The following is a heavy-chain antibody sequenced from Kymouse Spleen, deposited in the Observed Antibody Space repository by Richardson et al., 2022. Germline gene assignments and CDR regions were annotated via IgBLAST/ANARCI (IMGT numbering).Heavy chain of an antibody. CDR2: INHSGST. J-gene: IGHJ3*02. D-gene: IGHD3-9*01. CDR3: ARIYFDWLNAFDI. V-gene: IGHV4-34*01. CDR1: GGSFSGYY. Sequence: QVQLQQWGAGLLKPSETLSLTCAVYGGSFSGYYWSWIRQPPGKGLEWIGEINHSGSTNYNPSLKSRVTISVDTSKNQFSLKLSSVTAADTAVYYCARIYFDWLNAFDIWGQGTMVTVSS.